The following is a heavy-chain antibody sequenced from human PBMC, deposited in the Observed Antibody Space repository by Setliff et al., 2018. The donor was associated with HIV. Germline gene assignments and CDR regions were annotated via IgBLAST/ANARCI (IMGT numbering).Heavy chain of an antibody. J-gene: IGHJ4*02. CDR3: ARAYFGSGFYY. D-gene: IGHD3-10*01. V-gene: IGHV4-4*09. CDR2: IYSSGST. CDR1: GGSISSYY. Sequence: SETLSLTCTVSGGSISSYYWSWIRQPPGKGLEWLGHIYSSGSTNYNPSLKSRVTISVDTSKNQFSLKLYSVTAADTAVYYCARAYFGSGFYYWGQGTLVTVSS.